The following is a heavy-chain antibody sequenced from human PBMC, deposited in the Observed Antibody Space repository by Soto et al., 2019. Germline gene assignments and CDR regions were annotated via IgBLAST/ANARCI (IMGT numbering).Heavy chain of an antibody. CDR3: AREDVTIFGVVKYYYYYGMDV. V-gene: IGHV1-18*01. CDR2: ISAYNGNT. J-gene: IGHJ6*02. D-gene: IGHD3-3*01. Sequence: ASVKVSWKASGYTFTSYGISLVRQAPGQGLEWMGWISAYNGNTNYAQKLQGRVTMTTDTSTSTAYMELRSLRSDDTAVYYCAREDVTIFGVVKYYYYYGMDVWGQGTTVTVSS. CDR1: GYTFTSYG.